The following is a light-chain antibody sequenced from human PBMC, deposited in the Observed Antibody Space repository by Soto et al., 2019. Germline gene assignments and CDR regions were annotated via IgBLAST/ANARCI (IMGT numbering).Light chain of an antibody. CDR2: EAA. V-gene: IGLV2-14*01. J-gene: IGLJ2*01. Sequence: QSALTQPASVSGSPGQSITISCTGTSDDIGANNYVSWYQHHPGKAPKILIYEAANRPSGISHRFSGSKSGNTASLTISGLQAEDEADYFCTSYTSASTLVFDGGTKVTVL. CDR3: TSYTSASTLV. CDR1: SDDIGANNY.